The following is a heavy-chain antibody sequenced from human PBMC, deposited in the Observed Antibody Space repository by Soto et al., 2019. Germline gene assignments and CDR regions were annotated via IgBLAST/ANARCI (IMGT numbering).Heavy chain of an antibody. J-gene: IGHJ4*02. CDR3: TTHPTSNCSGGSCYRRGYSYGFFDY. CDR1: GFTFSNAW. D-gene: IGHD2-15*01. CDR2: IKSKTDGGTT. V-gene: IGHV3-15*01. Sequence: GGSLRLSCAASGFTFSNAWMSWVRQAPGKGLEWVGRIKSKTDGGTTDYTAPVKGRFTISRDDSKNTLYLQMNSLKTEDTAVYYCTTHPTSNCSGGSCYRRGYSYGFFDYWGQGTLVTVSS.